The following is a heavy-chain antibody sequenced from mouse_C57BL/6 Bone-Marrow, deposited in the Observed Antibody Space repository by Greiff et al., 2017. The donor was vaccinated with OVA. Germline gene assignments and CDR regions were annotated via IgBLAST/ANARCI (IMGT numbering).Heavy chain of an antibody. Sequence: VQLQQSGPELVKPGASVKISCKASGYSFTDYNMNWVKQSNGKSLEWIGVINPNYGTTSYNQKFKGKATLTVVQSSSTAYMQLNSLTSEDSAVYYCARGGPPIHYGSGGYFDVWGTGTTVTVSS. V-gene: IGHV1-39*01. CDR3: ARGGPPIHYGSGGYFDV. CDR1: GYSFTDYN. D-gene: IGHD1-1*01. CDR2: INPNYGTT. J-gene: IGHJ1*03.